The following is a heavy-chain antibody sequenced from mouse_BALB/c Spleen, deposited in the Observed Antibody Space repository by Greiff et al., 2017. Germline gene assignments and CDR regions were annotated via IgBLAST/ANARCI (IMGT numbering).Heavy chain of an antibody. CDR1: GFTFSSFG. CDR2: ISSGSSTI. D-gene: IGHD2-1*01. Sequence: EVNVVESGGGLVQPGGSRKLSCAASGFTFSSFGMHWVRQAPEKGLEWVAYISSGSSTIYYADTVKGRFTISRDNPKNTLFLQMTSLRSEDTAMYYCARAAYGNYRYFDVWGAGTTVTVSS. CDR3: ARAAYGNYRYFDV. V-gene: IGHV5-17*02. J-gene: IGHJ1*01.